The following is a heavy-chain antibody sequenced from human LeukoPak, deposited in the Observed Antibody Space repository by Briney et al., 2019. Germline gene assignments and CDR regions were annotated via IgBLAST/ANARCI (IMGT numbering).Heavy chain of an antibody. Sequence: SGTLSLTCAVSGGSISSSNWWSWVRQPPGKGLEWIGEIYHSGSTNYNPSLKSRVTISVDKSKNQFSLKLSSVTAADTAVYYCARAGMHYDSSGYRNYYFDYWGQGTLVTVSS. V-gene: IGHV4-4*02. CDR2: IYHSGST. J-gene: IGHJ4*02. CDR3: ARAGMHYDSSGYRNYYFDY. D-gene: IGHD3-22*01. CDR1: GGSISSSNW.